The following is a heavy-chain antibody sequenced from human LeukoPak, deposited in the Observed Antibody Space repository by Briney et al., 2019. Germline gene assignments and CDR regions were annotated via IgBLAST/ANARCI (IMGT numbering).Heavy chain of an antibody. CDR1: GFTFSSYA. CDR3: ARTGWSEYFDY. D-gene: IGHD6-19*01. Sequence: GGSLRLSCAASGFTFSSYAMHWVRQAPGKGLEWVAVISYDGSNKYYADSVKGRFTISRDNSKNTLYLQMNSLRAEDTAVYYCARTGWSEYFDYWGQGTLVTVSS. CDR2: ISYDGSNK. V-gene: IGHV3-30*04. J-gene: IGHJ4*02.